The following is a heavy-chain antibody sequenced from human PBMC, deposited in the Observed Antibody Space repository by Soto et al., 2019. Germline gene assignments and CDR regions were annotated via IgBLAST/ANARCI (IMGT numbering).Heavy chain of an antibody. J-gene: IGHJ4*02. D-gene: IGHD3-3*01. CDR3: ARVEGPVYDHRLDY. CDR2: MNHNSGNT. V-gene: IGHV1-8*01. Sequence: QVQLVQSGAEVKKPGASVKVSCKASGYTFTSYDINWVRQATGQGLEWMGWMNHNSGNTGYAQKFQGRVTMTRNTYRITAYMELSSLRSEDNAVYYCARVEGPVYDHRLDYWGKGTLFTFCS. CDR1: GYTFTSYD.